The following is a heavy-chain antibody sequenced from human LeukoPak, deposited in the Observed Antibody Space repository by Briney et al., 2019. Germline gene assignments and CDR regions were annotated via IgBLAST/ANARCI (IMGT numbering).Heavy chain of an antibody. Sequence: GGSLRLSCAASGFTFDDYGMSWVRQAPGKGLEWVSGINWNGGTTGYVDTAKGRFTISRDNAKNSLYLQMNSLRAEDTALYYCARLLSSGTTRNNWFDPWGQGTLVTVSS. V-gene: IGHV3-20*04. J-gene: IGHJ5*02. CDR3: ARLLSSGTTRNNWFDP. CDR1: GFTFDDYG. CDR2: INWNGGTT. D-gene: IGHD1-1*01.